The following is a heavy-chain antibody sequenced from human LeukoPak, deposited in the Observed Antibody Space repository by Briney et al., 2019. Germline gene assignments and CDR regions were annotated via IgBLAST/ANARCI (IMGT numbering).Heavy chain of an antibody. CDR3: ARDLGIRDGYNFNYYYYMDV. CDR1: GGSISSYY. J-gene: IGHJ6*03. Sequence: SETLSLTCTVSGGSISSYYWSWIRQPPGKGLEWIGYIYYSGSTNYNPSLKSRVTISVDTSKNQLSLKLSSVTAADTAVYYCARDLGIRDGYNFNYYYYMDVWGKGTTVTVSS. V-gene: IGHV4-59*01. D-gene: IGHD5-24*01. CDR2: IYYSGST.